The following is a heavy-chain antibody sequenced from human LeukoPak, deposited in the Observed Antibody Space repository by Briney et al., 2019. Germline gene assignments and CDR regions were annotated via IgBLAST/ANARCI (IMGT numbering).Heavy chain of an antibody. V-gene: IGHV1-69*05. CDR1: GGTFSSYA. CDR3: ASIGYSSGWPFAGFDY. J-gene: IGHJ4*02. D-gene: IGHD6-19*01. Sequence: SVKVSCKASGGTFSSYAISWVRQAPGQGLEWMGGIVPIFGTANYTQKFQGRVTITTDESTSTAYMELSSLRSEDTAVYYCASIGYSSGWPFAGFDYWGQGTLVTVSS. CDR2: IVPIFGTA.